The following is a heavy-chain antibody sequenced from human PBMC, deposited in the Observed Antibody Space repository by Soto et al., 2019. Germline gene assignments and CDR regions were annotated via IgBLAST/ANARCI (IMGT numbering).Heavy chain of an antibody. CDR2: ISSSSSTI. CDR3: ATVIWSGHLTSDL. CDR1: GFTFSSNS. D-gene: IGHD3-3*01. Sequence: EVQVVESGGGLVQPGGSLRLSCAASGFTFSSNSMNWVRQAPGKGLEWISYISSSSSTIYADSVKGRFTISRDNAKTSLYLQMNSLRDEDTAVYYCATVIWSGHLTSDLWGQGTLVTVSS. V-gene: IGHV3-48*02. J-gene: IGHJ5*02.